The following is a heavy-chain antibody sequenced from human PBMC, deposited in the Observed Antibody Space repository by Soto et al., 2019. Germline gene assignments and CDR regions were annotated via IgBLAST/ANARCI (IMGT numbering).Heavy chain of an antibody. CDR3: ARESIAAAGTNGFDP. CDR1: GYTFTSYA. V-gene: IGHV1-3*01. D-gene: IGHD6-13*01. CDR2: INAGNGNT. Sequence: QVQLVQSGAEVKKPGASVKVSCKASGYTFTSYAMHWVRQAPGQRLEWMGWINAGNGNTKYSQKFQGRVTITRDTSASTAYMELSSLRSEDTAVYYCARESIAAAGTNGFDPWGQGTLVTVSS. J-gene: IGHJ5*02.